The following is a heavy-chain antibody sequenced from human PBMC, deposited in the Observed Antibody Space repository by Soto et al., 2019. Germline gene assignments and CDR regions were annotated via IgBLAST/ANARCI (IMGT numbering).Heavy chain of an antibody. CDR2: ISGSGGST. Sequence: QPGGSLRLSCAASGFTFSSYAMSWVRQAPGKGLEWVSAISGSGGSTYYADSVKGRFTISRDNSKNTLYLQMNSLRAEDTAVYYCAKDSDYYDSSGYPQPFDYWGQGTLVTVSS. CDR1: GFTFSSYA. V-gene: IGHV3-23*01. D-gene: IGHD3-22*01. CDR3: AKDSDYYDSSGYPQPFDY. J-gene: IGHJ4*02.